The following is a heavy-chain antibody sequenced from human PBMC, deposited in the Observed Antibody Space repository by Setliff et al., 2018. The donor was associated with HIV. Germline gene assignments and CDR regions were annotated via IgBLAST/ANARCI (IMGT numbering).Heavy chain of an antibody. J-gene: IGHJ2*01. D-gene: IGHD3-10*01. CDR1: GGSISSGGYY. CDR2: IYSSGST. Sequence: PSETLSLTCTVSGGSISSGGYYWSWIRQHPGKGLEWIGSIYSSGSTYYNPSLKSRVTISVDTSKNQFSLKLSSVTAADTAVYXXXXXXGYYYGSGNSQNXYFDLXXRGXLVXXSS. V-gene: IGHV4-31*03. CDR3: XXXXGYYYGSGNSQNXYFDL.